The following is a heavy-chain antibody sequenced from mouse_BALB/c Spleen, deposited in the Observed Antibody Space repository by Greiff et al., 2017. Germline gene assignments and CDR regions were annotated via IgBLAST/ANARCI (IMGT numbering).Heavy chain of an antibody. CDR2: ISSGGSYT. D-gene: IGHD2-4*01. Sequence: DVKLVESGGGLVKPGGSLKLSCAASGFTFSSYAMSWVRQTPEKRLEWVATISSGGSYTYYPDSVKGRFTISRDNAKNTLYLQMSSLRSEDTAMYYCARRDDYDGEVRAFAYWGQGTLVTVSA. CDR3: ARRDDYDGEVRAFAY. V-gene: IGHV5-9-3*01. J-gene: IGHJ3*01. CDR1: GFTFSSYA.